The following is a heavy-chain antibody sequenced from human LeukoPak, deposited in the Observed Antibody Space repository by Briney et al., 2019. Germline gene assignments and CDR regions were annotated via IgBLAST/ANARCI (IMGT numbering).Heavy chain of an antibody. CDR2: INHSGST. CDR3: ARPRYGSGSLDS. CDR1: GGSFSGHY. D-gene: IGHD3-10*01. V-gene: IGHV4-34*01. J-gene: IGHJ4*02. Sequence: SETLSLTCAVYGGSFSGHYWTWIRQPPGKGLEWIGEINHSGSTTYNPSLNSRVTISVDTSKDQFSLRLSSVTAADTAVYYCARPRYGSGSLDSWGQGTLVTVSS.